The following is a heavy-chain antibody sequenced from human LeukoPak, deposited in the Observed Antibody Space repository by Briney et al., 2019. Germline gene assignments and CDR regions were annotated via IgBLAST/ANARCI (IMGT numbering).Heavy chain of an antibody. CDR3: ARELWFGESD. CDR1: GFTFSSYS. D-gene: IGHD3-10*01. J-gene: IGHJ4*02. Sequence: GGSLGLSCAASGFTFSSYSMNWVRQAPGKGLEWVSSISSSSSYIYYADSVKGRFTISRDNAKNSLYLQMNSLRAEDTAVYYCARELWFGESDRGQGTLVTVSS. CDR2: ISSSSSYI. V-gene: IGHV3-21*01.